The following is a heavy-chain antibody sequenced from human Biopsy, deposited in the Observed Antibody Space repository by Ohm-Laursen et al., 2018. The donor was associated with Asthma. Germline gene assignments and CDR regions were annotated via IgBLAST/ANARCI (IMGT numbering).Heavy chain of an antibody. Sequence: LRLSCSASGFSFSNFAIHWVRQAPGKGLEWVGVISKDASTQDYADSVKGRFTMARDNSKNTLDLQMNSLREEDTAVYYCVRDGTDDAFDIWGQGTVVSVSS. J-gene: IGHJ3*02. CDR3: VRDGTDDAFDI. CDR1: GFSFSNFA. D-gene: IGHD1-1*01. V-gene: IGHV3-30*01. CDR2: ISKDASTQ.